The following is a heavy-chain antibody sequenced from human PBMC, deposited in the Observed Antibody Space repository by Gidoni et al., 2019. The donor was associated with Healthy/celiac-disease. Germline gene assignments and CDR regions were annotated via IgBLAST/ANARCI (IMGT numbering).Heavy chain of an antibody. CDR1: GFTFGSSA. CDR3: AKDYTMIVVAVPFDY. CDR2: ISGSGGST. J-gene: IGHJ4*02. D-gene: IGHD3-22*01. Sequence: EVQLLESGGGLVQPGGSLRLSCAASGFTFGSSAMSWVRQAPGKGLGWVSAISGSGGSTYYADSVKGRFTISRDNSKNTLYLQMNSLRAEDTAVYYCAKDYTMIVVAVPFDYWGQGTLVTVSS. V-gene: IGHV3-23*01.